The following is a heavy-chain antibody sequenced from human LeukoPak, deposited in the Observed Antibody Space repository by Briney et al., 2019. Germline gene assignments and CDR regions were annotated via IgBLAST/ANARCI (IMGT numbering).Heavy chain of an antibody. J-gene: IGHJ1*01. V-gene: IGHV4-4*08. CDR2: IYRLGNT. CDR1: GDSITTDY. Sequence: SETPSLTCSVSGDSITTDYWSWIRQPPGKGLEWIGYIYRLGNTDYNPSLKSRVTISVDTSKNQLSLNLSSVTAADTAVYYCAGRGQRYFRDWGQGTLVTVSS. CDR3: AGRGQRYFRD.